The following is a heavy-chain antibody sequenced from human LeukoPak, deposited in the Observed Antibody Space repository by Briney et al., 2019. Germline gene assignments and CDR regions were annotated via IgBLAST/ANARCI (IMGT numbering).Heavy chain of an antibody. CDR2: INHSGST. CDR3: ARWGHYGPLGY. D-gene: IGHD4-17*01. CDR1: GGSFSGYY. V-gene: IGHV4-34*01. J-gene: IGHJ4*02. Sequence: SETLSLTCAVYGGSFSGYYWSWIRQPPGKGLEWIGEINHSGSTNYNPSLKSRVTISVDTSKNQFSLKLSSATAADTAVYYCARWGHYGPLGYWGQGTLVSVSS.